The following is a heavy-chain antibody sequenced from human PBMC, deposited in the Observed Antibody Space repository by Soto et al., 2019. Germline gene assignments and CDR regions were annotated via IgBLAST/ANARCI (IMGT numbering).Heavy chain of an antibody. V-gene: IGHV3-30*18. CDR1: GFTFSSYG. D-gene: IGHD6-19*01. Sequence: QVQLVESGGGVVQPGRSLRLSCAASGFTFSSYGMHWVRQAPGKGLEWVAVISYDGSNKYYADSVKGRFTISRDNSKHTLYLQMNSLRAEDTAVYYCAKIVVAVAGSIDYWGQGTLVTVSS. CDR3: AKIVVAVAGSIDY. CDR2: ISYDGSNK. J-gene: IGHJ4*02.